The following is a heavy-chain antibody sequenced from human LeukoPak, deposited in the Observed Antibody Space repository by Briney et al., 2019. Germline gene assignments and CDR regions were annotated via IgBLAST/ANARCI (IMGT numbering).Heavy chain of an antibody. CDR3: AKDPDAGHYYYYYMDV. J-gene: IGHJ6*03. CDR2: ISSTGSTE. Sequence: GGSLRLSCAASGFTFSSHNMNWVRQAPGKGLEWVSYISSTGSTEYYADSVKGRFTISRDNAKNSLYLQMNSLRAEDTAVYYCAKDPDAGHYYYYYMDVWGKGTTVTVSS. V-gene: IGHV3-48*04. CDR1: GFTFSSHN.